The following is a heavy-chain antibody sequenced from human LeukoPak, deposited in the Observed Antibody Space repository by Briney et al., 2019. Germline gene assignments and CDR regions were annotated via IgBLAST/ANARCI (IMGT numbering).Heavy chain of an antibody. V-gene: IGHV3-9*01. CDR3: AKDKVTTRFYYMDV. Sequence: PGGSLRLPCAASGFTFDDYAMHWVRQAPGKGLDWVSGISWNSGSIGYADSVKGRFTISRDNAKNSLYLQMNSLRAEDTALYYCAKDKVTTRFYYMDVWGKGTTVTVSS. CDR2: ISWNSGSI. J-gene: IGHJ6*03. CDR1: GFTFDDYA. D-gene: IGHD4-17*01.